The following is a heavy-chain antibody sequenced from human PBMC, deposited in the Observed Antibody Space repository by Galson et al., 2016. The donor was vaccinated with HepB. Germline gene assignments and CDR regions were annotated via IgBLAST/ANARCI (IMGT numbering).Heavy chain of an antibody. J-gene: IGHJ4*02. D-gene: IGHD3-10*01. V-gene: IGHV3-48*02. CDR1: GFALSSHT. Sequence: SLRLSCAASGFALSSHTMNWVRQAPGKGLEWLSDISNSGRTIHYADSVEGRFTISRDNANNSLHLRMQSLRDEDTAVYYCASSGVRGFDKLGQGTLVTVSS. CDR2: ISNSGRTI. CDR3: ASSGVRGFDK.